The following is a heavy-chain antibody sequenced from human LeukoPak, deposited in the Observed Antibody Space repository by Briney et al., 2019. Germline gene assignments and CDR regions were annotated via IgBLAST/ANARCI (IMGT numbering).Heavy chain of an antibody. CDR2: IKQDGSEK. J-gene: IGHJ4*02. CDR1: GFSFSGYW. CDR3: ASDREYYYASGSFDY. D-gene: IGHD3-10*01. V-gene: IGHV3-7*04. Sequence: GGSLRLSRAASGFSFSGYWMSWVRQAPGKGLEWVASIKQDGSEKYYVDSLKGRFTISRDNAKNSLYLQMNSLRAEDTAVYYCASDREYYYASGSFDYWGQGTLVTVSS.